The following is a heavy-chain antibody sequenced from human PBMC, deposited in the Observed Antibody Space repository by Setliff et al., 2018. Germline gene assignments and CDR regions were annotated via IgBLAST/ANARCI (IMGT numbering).Heavy chain of an antibody. CDR1: GDSISSSGYSSRSYY. J-gene: IGHJ4*02. CDR3: ARENGYCSGGACYFMFDY. CDR2: IYYSGNT. Sequence: SETLSLTCTVSGDSISSSGYSSRSYYWAWIRQPPGKGLEWVGRIYYSGNTYYNASLKSRLTISVDTAKNQFSLELRAVTAADTALYYCARENGYCSGGACYFMFDYWGQGTLVTVSS. D-gene: IGHD2-15*01. V-gene: IGHV4-39*07.